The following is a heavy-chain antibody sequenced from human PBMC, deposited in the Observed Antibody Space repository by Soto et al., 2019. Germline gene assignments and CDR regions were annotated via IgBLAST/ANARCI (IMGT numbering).Heavy chain of an antibody. J-gene: IGHJ4*02. Sequence: QVQLQQWGAGLLKPSETLSLTCAVYGGSFSGYYWSWIRQPPGKGLEWIGEINHSGSTNYNPSLKSRVTISVDTSKNQFSLKLSSVTAADTAVYYCARGENRGFTVTTVFDYWGQGTLVTVSS. D-gene: IGHD4-4*01. V-gene: IGHV4-34*01. CDR3: ARGENRGFTVTTVFDY. CDR1: GGSFSGYY. CDR2: INHSGST.